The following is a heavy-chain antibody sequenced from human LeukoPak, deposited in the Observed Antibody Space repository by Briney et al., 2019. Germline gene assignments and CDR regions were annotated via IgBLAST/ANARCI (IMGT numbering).Heavy chain of an antibody. CDR1: GFTFSSYS. D-gene: IGHD5-18*01. CDR3: ARGAMVITPPLDY. CDR2: IGYSSYI. Sequence: KSGGSLRLSCAASGFTFSSYSMNWVRQAPGKGLEWVSSIGYSSYIYYADSVKGRFTISRDNAKGSLYLQLNSLRAEDTAVYYCARGAMVITPPLDYWGQGTLVTVSS. J-gene: IGHJ4*02. V-gene: IGHV3-21*01.